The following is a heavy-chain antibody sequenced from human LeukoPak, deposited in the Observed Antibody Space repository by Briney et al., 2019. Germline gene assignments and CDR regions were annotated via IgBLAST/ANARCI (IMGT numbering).Heavy chain of an antibody. CDR2: IYYRGDT. D-gene: IGHD3-16*01. CDR1: LGSISRYY. CDR3: ARSGGRDSGGWSYMDV. V-gene: IGHV4-59*01. J-gene: IGHJ6*03. Sequence: SETLSLTCTVSLGSISRYYWSWIRQAPGKGLEWIGYIYYRGDTNYNPSLKSRVAISVDTSKNQAPLKLTSGTAAETAVYYCARSGGRDSGGWSYMDVWGKGTTVTVSS.